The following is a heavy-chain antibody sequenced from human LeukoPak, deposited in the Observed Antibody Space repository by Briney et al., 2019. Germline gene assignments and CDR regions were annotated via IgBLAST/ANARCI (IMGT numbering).Heavy chain of an antibody. J-gene: IGHJ3*02. V-gene: IGHV1-2*02. CDR3: ARDLNCSGGSCAPWIDAFDI. Sequence: ASVKVSCKASGYTFTGYYMHWVRQAPGQGLEWMGWINPNSGGTNYAQKFQGRVTMTRDTSISTAYMELSRLRSDDTAVYYCARDLNCSGGSCAPWIDAFDIWGQGTMVTVSS. CDR1: GYTFTGYY. CDR2: INPNSGGT. D-gene: IGHD2-15*01.